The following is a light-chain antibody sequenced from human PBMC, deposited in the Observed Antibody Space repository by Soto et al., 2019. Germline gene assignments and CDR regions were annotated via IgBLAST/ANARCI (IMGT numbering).Light chain of an antibody. CDR1: SSNNGNNY. CDR2: DND. Sequence: QTVVTQPPSVSAAPGQKVSISCSGISSNNGNNYVSWYQHLPGTAPKVLIYDNDKRPSGIPDRFSGSTSGTSATLGITGLQTGDEADYYCGTWNHGLDAYVFGTGTKLTVL. J-gene: IGLJ1*01. V-gene: IGLV1-51*01. CDR3: GTWNHGLDAYV.